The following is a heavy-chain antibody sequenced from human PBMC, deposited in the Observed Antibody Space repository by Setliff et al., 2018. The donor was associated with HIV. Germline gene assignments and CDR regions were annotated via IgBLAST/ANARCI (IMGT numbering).Heavy chain of an antibody. CDR1: GGTFSRET. D-gene: IGHD3-3*02. Sequence: ASVKVSCKASGGTFSRETFSWVRQAPGQGLEWMGGVIPILSITNYAQKFQARLTISADVSTSTVYMELSSLTSEDTAVYYCAREVGGSFGLGSTVLDPWGQGTLVTVTS. J-gene: IGHJ5*02. V-gene: IGHV1-69*10. CDR3: AREVGGSFGLGSTVLDP. CDR2: VIPILSIT.